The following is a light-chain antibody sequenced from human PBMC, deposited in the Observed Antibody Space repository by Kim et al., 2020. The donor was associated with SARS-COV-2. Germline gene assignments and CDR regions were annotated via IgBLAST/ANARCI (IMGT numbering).Light chain of an antibody. V-gene: IGLV3-1*01. CDR3: QAWDSSTVV. J-gene: IGLJ2*01. Sequence: SVAPRQTASITCSGDKLGDKYACWYQQKTGQSPVLVIYQDSKRPSGIPERVSGSNSGNTATLTISGTQAMDEADYYCQAWDSSTVVFGGGTQLTVL. CDR2: QDS. CDR1: KLGDKY.